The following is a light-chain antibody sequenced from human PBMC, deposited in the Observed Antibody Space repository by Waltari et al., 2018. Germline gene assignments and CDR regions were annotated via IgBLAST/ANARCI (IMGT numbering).Light chain of an antibody. Sequence: QSVLTQPPSASGTPGQRVTIYCSGSSSNIGTHTVNWYQHVPGRAPKPLIYSNNQRHSGVSDLFSGSKSGTSASLAVSGLQSDDEADYYCVAWDDSLNVRVFGGGTKLTVL. J-gene: IGLJ2*01. V-gene: IGLV1-44*01. CDR2: SNN. CDR1: SSNIGTHT. CDR3: VAWDDSLNVRV.